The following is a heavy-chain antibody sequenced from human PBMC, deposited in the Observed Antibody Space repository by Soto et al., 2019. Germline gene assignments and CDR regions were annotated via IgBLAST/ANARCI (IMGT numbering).Heavy chain of an antibody. J-gene: IGHJ2*01. D-gene: IGHD6-6*01. CDR1: GGTFSSYA. CDR2: IIPIFGTA. V-gene: IGHV1-69*12. Sequence: QVQLVQSGAEVKKPGSSVKVSCKASGGTFSSYAISWVRQAPGQGLEWMGGIIPIFGTANYAQKFQGRVTITAHESTSTAYMELSSLRSEDTAVYYCASVRISIAARRGDWYFDLWGSGTLVTVSS. CDR3: ASVRISIAARRGDWYFDL.